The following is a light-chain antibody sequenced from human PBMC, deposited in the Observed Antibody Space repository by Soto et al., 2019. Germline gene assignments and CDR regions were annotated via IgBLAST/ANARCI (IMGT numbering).Light chain of an antibody. J-gene: IGKJ1*01. CDR3: QQYNSYSWT. V-gene: IGKV1-5*03. Sequence: DIPMTQSPSTLSASVGDRVTITCRASQSINSWLAWYQQKPGKAPKLLIYKASNLETGVPSRFSGSGSGTEFTLTIDSLQPDDFATYSCQQYNSYSWTFGQGTKVESK. CDR1: QSINSW. CDR2: KAS.